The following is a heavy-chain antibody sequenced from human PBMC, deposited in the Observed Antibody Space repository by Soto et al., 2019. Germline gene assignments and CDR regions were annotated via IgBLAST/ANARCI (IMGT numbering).Heavy chain of an antibody. CDR3: VRPLPSGQTHARDV. CDR2: IYNDGTT. D-gene: IGHD3-10*01. J-gene: IGHJ6*02. CDR1: GLPVAGSY. V-gene: IGHV3-53*01. Sequence: GGSLRLSCVASGLPVAGSYMAWVRQAPGKGLEWASVIYNDGTTYYSQSVEGRFTISRDTSKNTLYLQMDRLRDEDTAVYYCVRPLPSGQTHARDVWGQGTTVTVSS.